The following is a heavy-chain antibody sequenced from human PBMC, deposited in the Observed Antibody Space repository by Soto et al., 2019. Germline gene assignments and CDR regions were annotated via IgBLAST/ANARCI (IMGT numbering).Heavy chain of an antibody. D-gene: IGHD6-19*01. CDR1: GFTFSSYA. J-gene: IGHJ3*02. CDR2: IFTGGST. V-gene: IGHV3-53*04. CDR3: ARDRQSSGWLDAFDI. Sequence: PGGSLRLSCAASGFTFSSYAMSWVRQAPGKGLEWVSVIFTGGSTYYADSVKGRFTISRHSSMNTVYLQMDSLRAEDTAVYYCARDRQSSGWLDAFDIWGQGTMVTVSS.